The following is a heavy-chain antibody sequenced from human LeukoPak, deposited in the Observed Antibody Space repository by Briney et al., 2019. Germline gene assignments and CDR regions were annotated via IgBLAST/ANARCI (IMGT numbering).Heavy chain of an antibody. V-gene: IGHV4-59*01. D-gene: IGHD1-26*01. Sequence: PSETLSLTCTVSGGSINNYYWSWIRQPPEKGLEWIGYISYIGSTNYNPSLKSRLTISVDTSKNQFSLRLSSVTAADTAVYYCARDRGGTYDYWGQGTLVTVSS. CDR1: GGSINNYY. J-gene: IGHJ4*02. CDR2: ISYIGST. CDR3: ARDRGGTYDY.